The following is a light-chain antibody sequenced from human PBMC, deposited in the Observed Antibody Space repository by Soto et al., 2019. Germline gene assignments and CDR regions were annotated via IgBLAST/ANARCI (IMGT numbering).Light chain of an antibody. CDR3: SSYTAFSTWV. CDR1: SNDVGGYNY. CDR2: EVS. V-gene: IGLV2-14*01. J-gene: IGLJ3*02. Sequence: QSVLTQPASVSGSPGQSITISCTGTSNDVGGYNYVSWYQQHPGKAPQLIIYEVSNRPSGVSHRFSCSKSGDTASLTISGLQAEDGADYYCSSYTAFSTWVFGGGTKLTVL.